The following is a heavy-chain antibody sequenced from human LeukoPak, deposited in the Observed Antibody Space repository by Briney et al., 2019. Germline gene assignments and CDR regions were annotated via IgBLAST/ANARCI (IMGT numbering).Heavy chain of an antibody. CDR3: TRDTDYGSATNYFDS. D-gene: IGHD3-10*01. V-gene: IGHV3-43*01. CDR2: ISWGGDTT. J-gene: IGHJ4*02. Sequence: GSLRLSCAASGFTFDDYAMHWVRQAPGKGLEWVALISWGGDTTYYADSVRGRFTISRDNSKNSLYLQMNSLRTEDTAFYYCTRDTDYGSATNYFDSWGQGTLVSASS. CDR1: GFTFDDYA.